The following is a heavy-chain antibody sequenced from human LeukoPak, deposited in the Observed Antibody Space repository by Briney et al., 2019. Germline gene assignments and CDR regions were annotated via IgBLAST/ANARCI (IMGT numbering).Heavy chain of an antibody. CDR1: GFTFSSYS. Sequence: GGSLRLSCAASGFTFSSYSMNWVRQAPGKGLEWVSSISSSSSYIYYADSVKGRFTISRDNAKNSLYLQMNSLRAEDTAVYYCAKREGVRNYFDYWGQGTLVTVSS. CDR3: AKREGVRNYFDY. CDR2: ISSSSSYI. D-gene: IGHD1-1*01. V-gene: IGHV3-21*01. J-gene: IGHJ4*02.